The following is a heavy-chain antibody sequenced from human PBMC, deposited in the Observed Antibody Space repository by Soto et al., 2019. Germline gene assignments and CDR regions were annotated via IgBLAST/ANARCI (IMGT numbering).Heavy chain of an antibody. CDR1: GFTFSSYS. CDR2: ISSSSSTI. Sequence: GSLRLSCAASGFTFSSYSMNWVRQAPGKGLEWVSYISSSSSTIYYADSVKGRFTISRDNAKNSLYLRMTSLRDEDTAVYYCGRDIVMYNWNYYGMDVWGQGTTVTVSS. J-gene: IGHJ6*02. V-gene: IGHV3-48*02. D-gene: IGHD1-20*01. CDR3: GRDIVMYNWNYYGMDV.